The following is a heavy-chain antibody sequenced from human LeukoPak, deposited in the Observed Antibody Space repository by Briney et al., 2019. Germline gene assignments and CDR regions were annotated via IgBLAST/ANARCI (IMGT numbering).Heavy chain of an antibody. CDR1: GFNFRSYA. D-gene: IGHD3-10*01. J-gene: IGHJ4*02. Sequence: GGSLRLSCAASGFNFRSYAMHWVRQAPGKGLEWVSRINTDGSSTSYADSVKGRFTISRDNAKNSLYLQMNSLRAEDTAVYYCTREGAGGFDYWGQGTLVTVSS. V-gene: IGHV3-74*01. CDR3: TREGAGGFDY. CDR2: INTDGSST.